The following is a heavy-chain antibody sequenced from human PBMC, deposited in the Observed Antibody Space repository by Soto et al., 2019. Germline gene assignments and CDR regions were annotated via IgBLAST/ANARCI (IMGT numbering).Heavy chain of an antibody. Sequence: EVQLVESGGGLVKPGGSLRLSCAASGFTFSSFSMNWVRQAPGKGLEWVSSISSGNSYIYYTDSVKGRFTVSRDNAKNSLYLQMNSLRAEDTAVYYCARTMVRGPWYYYGMDVWGQGTTVTVSS. CDR3: ARTMVRGPWYYYGMDV. CDR2: ISSGNSYI. V-gene: IGHV3-21*01. J-gene: IGHJ6*02. D-gene: IGHD3-10*01. CDR1: GFTFSSFS.